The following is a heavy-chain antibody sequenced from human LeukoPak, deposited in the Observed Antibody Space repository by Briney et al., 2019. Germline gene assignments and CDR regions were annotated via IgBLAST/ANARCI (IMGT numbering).Heavy chain of an antibody. J-gene: IGHJ4*02. Sequence: PSQTLSLTCTVSGGSISSGDYYWSWIRQPPGKGLEWIGYIYYSGSTYYNPSLKSRVTISVDTSENQFSLKLSSVTAADTAVYYCARYYYDSSGYPYYFDYWGQGTLVTVSS. V-gene: IGHV4-30-4*01. CDR3: ARYYYDSSGYPYYFDY. CDR2: IYYSGST. D-gene: IGHD3-22*01. CDR1: GGSISSGDYY.